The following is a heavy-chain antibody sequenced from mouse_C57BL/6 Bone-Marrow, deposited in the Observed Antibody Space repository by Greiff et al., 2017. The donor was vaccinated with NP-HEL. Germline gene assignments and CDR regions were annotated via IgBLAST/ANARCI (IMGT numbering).Heavy chain of an antibody. CDR1: GFTFSDYG. CDR2: ISSGSSTI. CDR3: ARIYDYEEWFAY. J-gene: IGHJ3*01. D-gene: IGHD2-4*01. V-gene: IGHV5-17*01. Sequence: EVQGVESGGGLVKPGGSLKLSCAASGFTFSDYGMHWVRQAPEKGLEWVAYISSGSSTIYYADTVKGRFTISRDNAKNTLFLQMNRLRSEDTAMYYCARIYDYEEWFAYWGQGTLVTVSA.